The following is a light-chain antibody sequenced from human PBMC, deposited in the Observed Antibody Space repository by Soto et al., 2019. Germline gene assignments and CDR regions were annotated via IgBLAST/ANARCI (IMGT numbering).Light chain of an antibody. CDR3: QSYDRSLSGSRV. V-gene: IGLV1-40*01. Sequence: QLVLTQPPSVSGAPGQRVTISCTGSSSNIGAGYDVHWYQQLPGTAPKLLIYDNTNRPSGVPDRFSGSKSGTSASLAITGLQDEDEADYYCQSYDRSLSGSRVFGTGTKLTVL. CDR1: SSNIGAGYD. J-gene: IGLJ1*01. CDR2: DNT.